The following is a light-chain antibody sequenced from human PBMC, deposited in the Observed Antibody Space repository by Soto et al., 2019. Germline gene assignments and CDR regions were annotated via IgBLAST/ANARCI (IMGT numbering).Light chain of an antibody. Sequence: DVVVTQPPLSLSVTPGQPASMSCKSSQSLLYSDGRTYLYWYLQRPGQPPQLLIYDVSNRFSGVPNRFSGSGSGPDFTLKISRVEAEDVGVYYCMQRTHAPITFGQGTRLEIK. J-gene: IGKJ5*01. CDR2: DVS. CDR3: MQRTHAPIT. CDR1: QSLLYSDGRTY. V-gene: IGKV2D-29*01.